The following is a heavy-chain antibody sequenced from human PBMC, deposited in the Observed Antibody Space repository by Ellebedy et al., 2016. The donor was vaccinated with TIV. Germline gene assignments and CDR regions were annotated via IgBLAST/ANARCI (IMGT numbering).Heavy chain of an antibody. CDR1: GGSISSYY. CDR3: AGLTWIAAAGTGWFDP. V-gene: IGHV4-59*08. Sequence: PSETLSLTCTVSGGSISSYYWSWIRQPPGKGLEWIGYIYYSGSTNYNLSLKSRVTISVDTSKDQFSLKLSSVTAADTAVYYCAGLTWIAAAGTGWFDPWGLGTLVTVSS. J-gene: IGHJ5*02. D-gene: IGHD6-13*01. CDR2: IYYSGST.